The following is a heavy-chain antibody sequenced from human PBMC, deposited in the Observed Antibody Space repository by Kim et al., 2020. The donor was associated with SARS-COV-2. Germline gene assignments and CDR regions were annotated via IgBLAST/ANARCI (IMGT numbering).Heavy chain of an antibody. Sequence: ASVKVSCKASGYTFTSYAMHWVRQAPGQRLEWMGWINAGNGNTKYSQKFQGRVTITRDTSASTAYMELSSLRSEDTAVYYCAGEYSSSSGFDYWGQGTLVTVSS. CDR2: INAGNGNT. CDR3: AGEYSSSSGFDY. V-gene: IGHV1-3*01. CDR1: GYTFTSYA. J-gene: IGHJ4*02. D-gene: IGHD6-6*01.